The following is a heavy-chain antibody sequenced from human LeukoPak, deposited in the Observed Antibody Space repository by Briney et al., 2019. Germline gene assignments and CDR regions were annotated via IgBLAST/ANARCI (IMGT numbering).Heavy chain of an antibody. J-gene: IGHJ3*02. D-gene: IGHD3-3*01. CDR2: IHYTGST. V-gene: IGHV4-59*01. CDR1: GGSISSYY. Sequence: SETLSLTCTVSGGSISSYYWSWIRQPPRKGLQWIGYIHYTGSTNYNPSLKSRVTISVNTSKNQFSLKLSSVTAADTAVYYCARGSPTYYDFWSGYSGGDAFDIWGQGTMVTVSS. CDR3: ARGSPTYYDFWSGYSGGDAFDI.